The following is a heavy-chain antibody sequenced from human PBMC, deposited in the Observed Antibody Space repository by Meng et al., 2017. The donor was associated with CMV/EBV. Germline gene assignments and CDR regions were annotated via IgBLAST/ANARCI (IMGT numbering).Heavy chain of an antibody. J-gene: IGHJ4*02. Sequence: KVSCKGSGYSFTSYWIGWVRQMPGKGLEWMGIIYPGDSDTRYSPSFQGQVTISADKSISTAYLQWSSLKVSDTAMYYCARLDPTALDYWGQGTLVTVSS. V-gene: IGHV5-51*01. CDR1: GYSFTSYW. CDR3: ARLDPTALDY. CDR2: IYPGDSDT. D-gene: IGHD5-18*01.